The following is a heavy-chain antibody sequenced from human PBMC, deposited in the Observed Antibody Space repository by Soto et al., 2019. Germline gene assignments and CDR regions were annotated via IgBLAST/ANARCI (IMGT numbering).Heavy chain of an antibody. V-gene: IGHV3-23*01. CDR2: ISGSGGST. CDR1: GFTFSSYA. J-gene: IGHJ6*02. D-gene: IGHD3-3*01. Sequence: GESLKISCAASGFTFSSYAMSWVRQAPGKGLEWVSAISGSGGSTYYADSVKGRFTISRDNSKNTLYLQMNSLRAEDTAVYYCAKDASHDFWSGLGYYYYYYGMDVWGQGTTVTVSS. CDR3: AKDASHDFWSGLGYYYYYYGMDV.